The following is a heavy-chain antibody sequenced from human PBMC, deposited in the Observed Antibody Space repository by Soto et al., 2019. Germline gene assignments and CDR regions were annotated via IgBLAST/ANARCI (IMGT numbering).Heavy chain of an antibody. Sequence: GGSLRLSCAASGFTFSSYGMHWVRQAPGKGLEWVAVISYDGSNKYYADSVKGRFTISRDNSKNTLYLQMNSLRAEDTAVYYCAKDRSPGYFDYWGQGTLVTVSS. J-gene: IGHJ4*02. CDR2: ISYDGSNK. CDR3: AKDRSPGYFDY. CDR1: GFTFSSYG. V-gene: IGHV3-30*18. D-gene: IGHD3-10*01.